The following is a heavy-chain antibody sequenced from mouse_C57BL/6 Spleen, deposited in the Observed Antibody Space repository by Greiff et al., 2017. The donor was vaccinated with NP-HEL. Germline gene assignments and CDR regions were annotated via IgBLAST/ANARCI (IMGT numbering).Heavy chain of an antibody. CDR1: GFTFSDYG. J-gene: IGHJ2*01. V-gene: IGHV5-17*01. Sequence: EVKLVESGGGLVKPGGSLKLSCAASGFTFSDYGMHWVRQAPEKGLEWVAYISSGSSTIYYAETVKGRLTISSDNAKNTLFLQMTSLRSEDTAMYYCAREDYYGSSPPFDYWGQGTTLTVSS. CDR2: ISSGSSTI. D-gene: IGHD1-1*01. CDR3: AREDYYGSSPPFDY.